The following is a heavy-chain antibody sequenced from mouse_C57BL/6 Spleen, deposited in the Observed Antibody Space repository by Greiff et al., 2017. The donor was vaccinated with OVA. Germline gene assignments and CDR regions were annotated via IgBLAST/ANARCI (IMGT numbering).Heavy chain of an antibody. CDR1: GYTFTSYW. D-gene: IGHD1-1*01. J-gene: IGHJ3*01. Sequence: VQLQQPGAELVKPGASVKLSCKASGYTFTSYWMHWVKQRPGQGLEWIGMIHPNSGSTNYNEKFKSKATLTVDKSSSTAYMQLSSLTSEDSAVYYCARGGYYGSQFAYWGQGTLVTVSA. CDR3: ARGGYYGSQFAY. CDR2: IHPNSGST. V-gene: IGHV1-64*01.